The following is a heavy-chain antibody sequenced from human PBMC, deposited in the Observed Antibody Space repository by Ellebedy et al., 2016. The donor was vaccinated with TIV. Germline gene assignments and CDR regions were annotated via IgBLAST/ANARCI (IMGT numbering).Heavy chain of an antibody. J-gene: IGHJ4*02. Sequence: GGSLRLXCVGSGFSFSSYGIHWVRQAPGKGLEWVAVISYDGEREFYADSVRGRFTISRDNSRNTLYIQMNNLGPEDTAIYYCAKDYGTSWYGAFDFWGQGTLVTVSS. CDR3: AKDYGTSWYGAFDF. V-gene: IGHV3-30*19. D-gene: IGHD6-13*01. CDR2: ISYDGERE. CDR1: GFSFSSYG.